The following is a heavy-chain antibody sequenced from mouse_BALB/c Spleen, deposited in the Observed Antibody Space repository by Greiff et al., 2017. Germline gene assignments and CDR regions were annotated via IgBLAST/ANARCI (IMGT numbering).Heavy chain of an antibody. CDR2: INPSSGYT. J-gene: IGHJ4*01. Sequence: QVQLQQSAAELARPGASVKMSCKASGYTFTSYTMHWVKQRPGQGLEWIGYINPSSGYTEYNQKFKDKTTLTADKSSSTAYMQLSSLTSEDSAVYYCARQGDRWLAMDYWGQGTSVTVSS. CDR3: ARQGDRWLAMDY. V-gene: IGHV1-4*02. D-gene: IGHD2-3*01. CDR1: GYTFTSYT.